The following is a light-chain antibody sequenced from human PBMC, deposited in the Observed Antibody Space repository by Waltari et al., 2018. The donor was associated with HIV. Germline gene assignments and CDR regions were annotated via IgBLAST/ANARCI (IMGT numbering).Light chain of an antibody. Sequence: QSVLTQPPSASGTPGQRVTISCSGSDSNMRNSFVYWYQKIHGTAPQLIISTNTNRPSGVPDRFSASKSGTSASLAILGLQAEDEADYYCQSFDRLSALPIFGGGTRLTV. J-gene: IGLJ2*01. CDR2: TNT. CDR3: QSFDRLSALPI. V-gene: IGLV1-47*02. CDR1: DSNMRNSF.